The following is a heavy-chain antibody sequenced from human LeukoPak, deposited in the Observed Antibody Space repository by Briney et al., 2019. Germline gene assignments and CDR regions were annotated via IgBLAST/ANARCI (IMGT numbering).Heavy chain of an antibody. CDR2: IYHSGST. CDR3: ARSHGSGSSLDY. CDR1: GGSISTANYY. D-gene: IGHD3-10*01. V-gene: IGHV4-39*07. J-gene: IGHJ4*02. Sequence: KSSETLSLTCTVSGGSISTANYYWGWVRQPPGKGLEWIGNIYHSGSTNYNPSLKSRVAMSVDKSKNQFSLKLSSVTAADTAVYYCARSHGSGSSLDYRGQGTLVTVSS.